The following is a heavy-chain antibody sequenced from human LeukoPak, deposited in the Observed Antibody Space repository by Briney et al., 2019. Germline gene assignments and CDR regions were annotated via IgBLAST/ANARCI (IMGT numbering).Heavy chain of an antibody. J-gene: IGHJ3*02. CDR1: GFTVSSNY. CDR3: ARIAVVGLIGDAHYDSSGYPRGAFDI. CDR2: IYIVGST. V-gene: IGHV3-53*04. D-gene: IGHD3-22*01. Sequence: GGSLRLSCAAAGFTVSSNYMSWVRQAPGKGLESVSVIYIVGSTYYAASVKGRFTISRHNSKITLYPQINSLRAEDTAVYYCARIAVVGLIGDAHYDSSGYPRGAFDIWGQGTMVTVSS.